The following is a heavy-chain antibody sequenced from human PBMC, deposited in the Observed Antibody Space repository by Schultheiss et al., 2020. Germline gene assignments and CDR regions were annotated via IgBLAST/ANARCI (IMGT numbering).Heavy chain of an antibody. D-gene: IGHD2-2*01. CDR2: ISGSGGST. CDR3: AKDSSSTGGNWFDP. CDR1: GFTFSSYA. V-gene: IGHV3-23*01. J-gene: IGHJ5*02. Sequence: GSLRLSCAASGFTFSSYAMSWVRQAPGKGLEWVSAISGSGGSTYYADSVKGRFTISRDNSKNTLYLQMNSLRAEDTAVYYFAKDSSSTGGNWFDPWGQGTLVTVSS.